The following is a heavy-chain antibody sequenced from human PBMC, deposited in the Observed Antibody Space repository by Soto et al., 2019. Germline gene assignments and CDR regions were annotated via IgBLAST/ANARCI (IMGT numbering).Heavy chain of an antibody. D-gene: IGHD6-25*01. CDR3: ARDLSGSNKFDAFDI. CDR1: GFTFSSYS. V-gene: IGHV3-21*01. CDR2: ISSSSSYI. J-gene: IGHJ3*02. Sequence: SGGSLRLSCAASGFTFSSYSMNWVRQAPGKGLEWVSSISSSSSYIYYADSVKGRFTISRDNAKNSLYLQMNSLRAEDTAVYYCARDLSGSNKFDAFDIWGQGTMVTVSS.